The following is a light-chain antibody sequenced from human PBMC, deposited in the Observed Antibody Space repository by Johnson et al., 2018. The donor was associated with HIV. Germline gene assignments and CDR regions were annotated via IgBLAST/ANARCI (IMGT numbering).Light chain of an antibody. CDR2: ENN. Sequence: QSVLTQPHSVSAAPGQKVTISCSGSSSNIGNNYVSWYQQLPGTAPKLLIYENNKRPSGIPDRFSGSKSGTSATLGITGLQTGDEADYYCGTWDSSLSADVFGTGTKVTVL. V-gene: IGLV1-51*02. J-gene: IGLJ1*01. CDR3: GTWDSSLSADV. CDR1: SSNIGNNY.